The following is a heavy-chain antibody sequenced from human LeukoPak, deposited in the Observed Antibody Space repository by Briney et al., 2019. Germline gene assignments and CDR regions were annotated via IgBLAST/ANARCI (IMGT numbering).Heavy chain of an antibody. J-gene: IGHJ5*02. Sequence: SETLSLTCTVSGGSISSSSYYWGWIRQPPGKGLEWIGSIYYSGSTYYNPSLKSRVTISVDTSKNQFSLKLSSVTAADTAVYYCARTPRSRQWLVRKAGGWFDPWGQGTLVTVSS. D-gene: IGHD6-19*01. CDR3: ARTPRSRQWLVRKAGGWFDP. V-gene: IGHV4-39*07. CDR1: GGSISSSSYY. CDR2: IYYSGST.